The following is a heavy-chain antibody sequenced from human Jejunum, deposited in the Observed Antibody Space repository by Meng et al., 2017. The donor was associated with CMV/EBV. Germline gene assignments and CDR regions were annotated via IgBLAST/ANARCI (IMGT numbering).Heavy chain of an antibody. CDR3: ARGPGASTREGFDY. Sequence: GPLQDSGPGLVKPSEPLSLTCTVSGGSINNYYWSWIRQSAGKGLEWIGRFYSSDTYNYHPSLNSRVTMSLDTSKNQFSLNLRSVTAADTAIYYCARGPGASTREGFDYWGLGTLVTVSS. CDR1: GGSINNYY. D-gene: IGHD1-26*01. CDR2: FYSSDTY. J-gene: IGHJ4*02. V-gene: IGHV4-4*07.